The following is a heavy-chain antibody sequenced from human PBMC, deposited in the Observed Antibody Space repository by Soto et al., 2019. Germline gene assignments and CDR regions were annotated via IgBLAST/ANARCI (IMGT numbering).Heavy chain of an antibody. J-gene: IGHJ6*01. CDR3: ARDRYSGAYEYYYGVDV. V-gene: IGHV3-30-3*01. D-gene: IGHD1-26*01. Sequence: GSLRLSCAASGFTFSNYAMHWVRQAPGKGLEWVAVISFDGNNKYYADSVKGRFTVSRDFSKNTLYLQMNSLRLEDTAIYYCARDRYSGAYEYYYGVDVWGQGTTVTVSS. CDR1: GFTFSNYA. CDR2: ISFDGNNK.